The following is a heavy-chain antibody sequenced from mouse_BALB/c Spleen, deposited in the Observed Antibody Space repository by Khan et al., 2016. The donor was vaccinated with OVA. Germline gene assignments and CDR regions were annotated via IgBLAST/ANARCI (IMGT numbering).Heavy chain of an antibody. D-gene: IGHD2-1*01. CDR1: GFNIKDTY. CDR3: ATLDGNPIAY. Sequence: VQLKESGAELVKPGASVNLSCSASGFNIKDTYIHWVKQRPEQGLEWIGRIDPPNDDSKFGPKFQDKATLTADSSSNTAYQQLTSLNSEDTAVYYYATLDGNPIAYWGQGTLVSVSA. V-gene: IGHV14-3*02. CDR2: IDPPNDDS. J-gene: IGHJ3*01.